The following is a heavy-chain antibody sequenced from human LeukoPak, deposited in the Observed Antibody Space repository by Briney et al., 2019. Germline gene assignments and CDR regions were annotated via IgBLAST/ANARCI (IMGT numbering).Heavy chain of an antibody. Sequence: ASVKVSCKVSGYTFTSYGISLVRQAPGQGLEWMGWISAYNGNTNYAQKLQGRVTMTTDTSTSTADMELRSLRSDDTAVYYCARGFRRVGANDYWGQGTLVTVSS. CDR2: ISAYNGNT. J-gene: IGHJ4*02. V-gene: IGHV1-18*01. CDR3: ARGFRRVGANDY. CDR1: GYTFTSYG. D-gene: IGHD1-26*01.